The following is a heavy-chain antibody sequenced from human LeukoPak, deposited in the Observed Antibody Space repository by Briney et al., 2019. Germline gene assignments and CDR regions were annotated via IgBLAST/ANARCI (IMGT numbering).Heavy chain of an antibody. CDR3: ARDRASYSWYFDL. CDR2: IIPIFGTT. Sequence: ASVKVSCKASGCTFSSYAISWVRQAPGQGLEWMGWIIPIFGTTNYAQTFQARVTITTDASTSTAYMELSSLRSEDTAVYYCARDRASYSWYFDLWDRGTLVTVPS. CDR1: GCTFSSYA. D-gene: IGHD1-1*01. J-gene: IGHJ2*01. V-gene: IGHV1-69*05.